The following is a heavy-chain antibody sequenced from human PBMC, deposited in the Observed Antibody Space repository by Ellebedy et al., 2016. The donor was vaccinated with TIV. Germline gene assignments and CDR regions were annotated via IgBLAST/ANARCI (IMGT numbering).Heavy chain of an antibody. Sequence: GESLKISCATSGFTFTNYAMSWVRQAPGKGLEWVAAISGSSGKSNHAASVKGRFSISRDNSKNTLYLQMDSLRAEDSAVYYCVRERCGYDCYNSPNNFDYWGQGALVTVSS. D-gene: IGHD2-21*02. J-gene: IGHJ4*02. CDR3: VRERCGYDCYNSPNNFDY. CDR1: GFTFTNYA. CDR2: ISGSSGKS. V-gene: IGHV3-23*01.